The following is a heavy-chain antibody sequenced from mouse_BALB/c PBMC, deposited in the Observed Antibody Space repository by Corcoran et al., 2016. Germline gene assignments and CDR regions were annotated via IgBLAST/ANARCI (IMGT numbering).Heavy chain of an antibody. CDR2: INPNNGGT. V-gene: IGHV1-26*01. J-gene: IGHJ1*01. CDR1: GYTFTDYY. CDR3: ARDWDWYLDV. Sequence: EVQLQQSGPELVKPGASVKMSCKASGYTFTDYYMKWVKQSHGESLEWIGDINPNNGGTSYNQKFKGKATLTVDKSSSTAYMQLNRLTSEDCAVYYCARDWDWYLDVGGAGTTITVSS. D-gene: IGHD4-1*01.